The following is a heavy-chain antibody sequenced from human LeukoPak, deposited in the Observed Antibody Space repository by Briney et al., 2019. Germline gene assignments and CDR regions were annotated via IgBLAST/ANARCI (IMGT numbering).Heavy chain of an antibody. J-gene: IGHJ4*02. CDR2: INQDGSRK. V-gene: IGHV3-7*01. CDR3: ARLWGDATIFDL. CDR1: EFTFSAFW. Sequence: GGSLRLSCAASEFTFSAFWMSWVRQAPGKGLEWVANINQDGSRKHYVDSVKGRFTVSRDNAEKSLYLQTNSLRAEDTAIYYCARLWGDATIFDLWGQGTLVTASS. D-gene: IGHD5-12*01.